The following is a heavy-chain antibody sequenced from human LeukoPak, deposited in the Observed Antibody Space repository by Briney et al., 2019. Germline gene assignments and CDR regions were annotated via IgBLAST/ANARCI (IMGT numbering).Heavy chain of an antibody. J-gene: IGHJ4*02. CDR1: GFTFSNYA. CDR2: ISGSGGST. CDR3: ATLCGGDCYSIFDY. D-gene: IGHD2-21*02. Sequence: PGGSLRLSCAASGFTFSNYAMNWVRQAPGKGLEWVSAISGSGGSTNYADSVKGRFTISRDNAKNSLYLQMNSLRAEDAAVYYCATLCGGDCYSIFDYWGQGTLVTVSS. V-gene: IGHV3-23*01.